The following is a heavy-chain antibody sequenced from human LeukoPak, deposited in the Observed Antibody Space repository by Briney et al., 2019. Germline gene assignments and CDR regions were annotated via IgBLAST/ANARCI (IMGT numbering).Heavy chain of an antibody. J-gene: IGHJ4*02. CDR2: IYSSGTT. CDR1: GGSITGSH. Sequence: SETLSLICTVSGGSITGSHWSWLRQSAGKGLEWIGRIYSSGTTNYNPSLKSRVTMLLDTSKNQFSLRLSSVTAADTAVYYCARGTYSFDFWGQGALVTVSS. V-gene: IGHV4-4*07. CDR3: ARGTYSFDF.